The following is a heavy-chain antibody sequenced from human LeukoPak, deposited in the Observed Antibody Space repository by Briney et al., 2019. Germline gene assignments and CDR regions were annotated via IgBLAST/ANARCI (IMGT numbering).Heavy chain of an antibody. CDR3: AKGSYSSSWYAGIDWFDP. CDR1: GFTFSSYA. Sequence: GGSLRLSCAASGFTFSSYAMSWVRQAPGKGLERVSAISGSGGSTYYADSVKGRFTISRDNSKNTLYLQMNSLRAEDTAVYYCAKGSYSSSWYAGIDWFDPWGQGTLVTVSS. J-gene: IGHJ5*02. D-gene: IGHD6-13*01. V-gene: IGHV3-23*01. CDR2: ISGSGGST.